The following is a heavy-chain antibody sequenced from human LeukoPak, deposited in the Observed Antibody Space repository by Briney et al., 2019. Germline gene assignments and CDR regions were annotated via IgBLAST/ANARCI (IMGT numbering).Heavy chain of an antibody. CDR3: ARGSLRRTTVTTSYYYYYMDV. CDR2: IYYSGST. D-gene: IGHD4-17*01. V-gene: IGHV4-59*08. Sequence: SETLSLTCTVSGGSISSYYWTWIRQPPGKGLEWIGYIYYSGSTNYNPSLTSRVTISVDTSKNQFSLKLSSVTAADTAVYYCARGSLRRTTVTTSYYYYYMDVWGKGTTVTVSS. J-gene: IGHJ6*03. CDR1: GGSISSYY.